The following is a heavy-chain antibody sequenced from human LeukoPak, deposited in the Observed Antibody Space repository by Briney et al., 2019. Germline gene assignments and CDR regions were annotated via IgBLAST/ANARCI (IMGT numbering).Heavy chain of an antibody. Sequence: GGSLRLSCAAFGIAFDKNAMSWVRQAPGKGLEWVSTISHSGGATHYADSVKGRFTISRDNSKNTLYLQMNSLRAEDTAVYHCANWDLYCSSTSCHVWGQGTLVTVSS. CDR1: GIAFDKNA. CDR3: ANWDLYCSSTSCHV. CDR2: ISHSGGAT. D-gene: IGHD2-2*01. V-gene: IGHV3-23*01. J-gene: IGHJ4*02.